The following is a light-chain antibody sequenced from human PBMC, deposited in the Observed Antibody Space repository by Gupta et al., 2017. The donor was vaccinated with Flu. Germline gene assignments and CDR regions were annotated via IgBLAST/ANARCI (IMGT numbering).Light chain of an antibody. CDR1: DIGRKS. CDR2: DDS. V-gene: IGLV3-21*02. Sequence: SSVLTQPPSVSVAPGQTARITCGGDDIGRKSVHWYQQKPGQAPVVVVYDDSDRPSGSPERCSGSNSGNTATLTISKVEAGDEAEYYCQVWHISSDHLRVFGGGTKLTVL. CDR3: QVWHISSDHLRV. J-gene: IGLJ3*02.